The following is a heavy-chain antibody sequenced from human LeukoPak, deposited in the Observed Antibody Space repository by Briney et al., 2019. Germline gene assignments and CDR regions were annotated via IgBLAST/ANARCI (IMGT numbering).Heavy chain of an antibody. D-gene: IGHD6-13*01. V-gene: IGHV1-69*10. J-gene: IGHJ6*02. CDR2: IIPILGIA. Sequence: ASVKVSCKASGGTFSSYAISWVRQAPGQGLERMGRIIPILGIANYAQKFPSRVTVTADKSTSTAYMELSSLRSEDTAVYYCARIGSGSPYYCGMDVWGQGTTVTVSS. CDR3: ARIGSGSPYYCGMDV. CDR1: GGTFSSYA.